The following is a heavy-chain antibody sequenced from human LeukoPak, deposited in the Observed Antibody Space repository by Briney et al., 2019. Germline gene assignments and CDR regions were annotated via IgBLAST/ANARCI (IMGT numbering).Heavy chain of an antibody. CDR2: INPSDGRP. J-gene: IGHJ6*02. D-gene: IGHD3-9*01. V-gene: IGHV1-46*01. CDR3: ATVGFLAGTQPDYYYGMDV. Sequence: ASVKVSCKASGQTFTRYYMHWARQAPGQGLEWMGIINPSDGRPSYAQKFEGRVTMTTDTSTSTAYMELRSLRSDDTAVYYCATVGFLAGTQPDYYYGMDVWGQGTTVTVSS. CDR1: GQTFTRYY.